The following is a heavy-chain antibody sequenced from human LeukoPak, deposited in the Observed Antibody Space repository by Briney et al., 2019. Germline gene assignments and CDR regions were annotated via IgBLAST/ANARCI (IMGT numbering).Heavy chain of an antibody. Sequence: GASVKVSCKASGGTFSSYAISWVRQAPGQGLEWMGRIIPILGIANYAQKFQGRVTITADKSTSTAYMELSSLRSEDTAVYYCAREGGDGYNPFNYWGQGTLVTVSS. CDR2: IIPILGIA. J-gene: IGHJ4*02. V-gene: IGHV1-69*04. CDR1: GGTFSSYA. D-gene: IGHD5-12*01. CDR3: AREGGDGYNPFNY.